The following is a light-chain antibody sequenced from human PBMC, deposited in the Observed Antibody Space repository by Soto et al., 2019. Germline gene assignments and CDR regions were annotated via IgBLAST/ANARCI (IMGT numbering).Light chain of an antibody. CDR3: CSYAGSGLE. V-gene: IGLV2-23*01. CDR1: SSDVGSYNL. Sequence: QSALTQPASVSGSPGQSITISCTGTSSDVGSYNLVSWYQQYPGKAPKLMIYEGSKRPSGVSNRFSGSKSGNTASLTISGLQAEDEADYYSCSYAGSGLEFGGGTKVTVL. J-gene: IGLJ3*02. CDR2: EGS.